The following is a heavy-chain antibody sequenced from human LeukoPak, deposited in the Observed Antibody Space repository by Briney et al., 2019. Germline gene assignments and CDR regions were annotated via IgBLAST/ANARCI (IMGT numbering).Heavy chain of an antibody. CDR1: GYTFTSYG. D-gene: IGHD3-22*01. Sequence: ASVKVSCKASGYTFTSYGISWVRQAPGQGLEWMGWISAYNGNTNYAQKLQGRVTMTTDTSTSTAYMELRGLRSDDTAVYYCARSYHSSGFYYFDYWGQGTLVTVSS. CDR2: ISAYNGNT. J-gene: IGHJ4*02. CDR3: ARSYHSSGFYYFDY. V-gene: IGHV1-18*01.